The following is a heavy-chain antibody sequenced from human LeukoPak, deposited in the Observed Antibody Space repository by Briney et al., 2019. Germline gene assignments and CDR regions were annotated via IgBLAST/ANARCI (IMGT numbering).Heavy chain of an antibody. CDR1: GGSSSGYY. D-gene: IGHD3-9*01. J-gene: IGHJ4*02. Sequence: SETLSLTCAVYGGSSSGYYWSWIRQPPGKGLEWIGEINHSGSTNYNPSLKSRVTISVDTSKNQFSLKLSSVTAADTAVYYCARGVSSYDILTGYQFDYWGQGTLVTVSS. CDR3: ARGVSSYDILTGYQFDY. V-gene: IGHV4-34*01. CDR2: INHSGST.